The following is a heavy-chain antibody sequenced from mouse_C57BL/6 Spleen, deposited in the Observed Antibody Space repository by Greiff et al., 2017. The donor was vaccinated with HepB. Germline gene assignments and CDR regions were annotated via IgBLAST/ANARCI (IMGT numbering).Heavy chain of an antibody. J-gene: IGHJ2*01. V-gene: IGHV1-80*01. CDR2: IYPGDGDT. D-gene: IGHD1-1*01. CDR1: GYAFSSYW. CDR3: ASSSYGNYYFDY. Sequence: QVQLQQSGAELVKPGASVKISCKASGYAFSSYWMNWVKQRPGKGLEWIGQIYPGDGDTNYNGKFKGKATLTADKSSSTAYMQLSSLTSEDSAVYFCASSSYGNYYFDYWGQGTTRTVSS.